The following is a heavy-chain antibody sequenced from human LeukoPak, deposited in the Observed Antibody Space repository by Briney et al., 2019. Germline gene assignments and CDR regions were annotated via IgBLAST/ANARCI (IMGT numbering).Heavy chain of an antibody. D-gene: IGHD2-2*01. Sequence: PSETLSLTCIVSGYSISSGYYWSWIRQPPGKGLEWIGYIYYSGSTNYNPSLKSRVTISVDTSKNQFSLKLSSVTAADTAVYYCARVRGSSTLSAEFDYWGQGTLVTVSS. CDR3: ARVRGSSTLSAEFDY. J-gene: IGHJ4*02. V-gene: IGHV4-61*01. CDR1: GYSISSGYY. CDR2: IYYSGST.